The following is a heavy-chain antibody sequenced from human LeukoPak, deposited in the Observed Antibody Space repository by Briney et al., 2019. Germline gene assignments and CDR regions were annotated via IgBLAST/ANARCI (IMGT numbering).Heavy chain of an antibody. CDR2: ISSSSRYI. CDR1: GFTLSSYS. CDR3: PTRWAYGDYGPMDNCFDP. Sequence: PGGSLSLSCAVSGFTLSSYSMKGVRGAPGGGVEWVLSISSSSRYIYCADSVRGRFTISRDNAKHSLHLQMNSLTAEDPAVYHCPTRWAYGDYGPMDNCFDPWGQGTLVTVSS. J-gene: IGHJ5*02. D-gene: IGHD4-17*01. V-gene: IGHV3-21*01.